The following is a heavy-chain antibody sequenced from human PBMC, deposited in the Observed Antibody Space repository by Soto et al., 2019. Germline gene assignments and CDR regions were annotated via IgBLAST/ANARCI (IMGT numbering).Heavy chain of an antibody. CDR2: ISRDGSNK. V-gene: IGHV3-30*18. Sequence: GGSLRLSCAASGFTFSIYGMHWVRQAPGKGLEWVAVISRDGSNKYYANDVKGRFTISRDNSKNTLYLQMNSLRAEDTAVYYCAKASGSSGYYQNFDYWGQGTLVTVSS. CDR3: AKASGSSGYYQNFDY. J-gene: IGHJ4*02. D-gene: IGHD3-22*01. CDR1: GFTFSIYG.